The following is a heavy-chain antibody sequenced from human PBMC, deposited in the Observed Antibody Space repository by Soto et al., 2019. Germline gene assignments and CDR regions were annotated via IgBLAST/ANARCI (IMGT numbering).Heavy chain of an antibody. CDR3: ARLYGGNSRFDL. Sequence: GESLKISCEATGYIFTNSWIAWVRQMPGEGLEWMGSVHPSDSDTRYSPSFQGQVTISADSPLFTAFLQLSSLKASDTAIYFCARLYGGNSRFDLWGRGTLVTVSS. CDR1: GYIFTNSW. D-gene: IGHD4-17*01. CDR2: VHPSDSDT. J-gene: IGHJ4*02. V-gene: IGHV5-51*04.